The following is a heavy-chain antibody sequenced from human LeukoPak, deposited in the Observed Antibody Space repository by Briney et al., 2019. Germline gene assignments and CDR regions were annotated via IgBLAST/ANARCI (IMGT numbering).Heavy chain of an antibody. CDR3: ERDRTGYSGYGFDY. Sequence: PGGSLRLSCAASGFTLSSYSMNWLRHAPGKGLEWVSSISSSSSYIYYADSVNGRFTIYRDNAKNLLYLQMNSLRAEDTDVYYCERDRTGYSGYGFDYWGQGTLVTVSS. D-gene: IGHD5-12*01. J-gene: IGHJ4*02. V-gene: IGHV3-21*06. CDR2: ISSSSSYI. CDR1: GFTLSSYS.